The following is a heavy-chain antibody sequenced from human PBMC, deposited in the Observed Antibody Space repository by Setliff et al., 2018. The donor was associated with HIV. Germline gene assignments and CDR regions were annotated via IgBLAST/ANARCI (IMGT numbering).Heavy chain of an antibody. Sequence: ASVKVSCKASGYTFTGYYMHWVRQAHGQGLEWMGCINLNTGNTNYAQKFQGRVIVTRDTSINTAYVELRSLRLDDTAVYFCARGRTYDSSGYIGNWFDPWGQGTLVTVSS. CDR2: INLNTGNT. V-gene: IGHV1-2*02. D-gene: IGHD3-22*01. CDR1: GYTFTGYY. CDR3: ARGRTYDSSGYIGNWFDP. J-gene: IGHJ5*02.